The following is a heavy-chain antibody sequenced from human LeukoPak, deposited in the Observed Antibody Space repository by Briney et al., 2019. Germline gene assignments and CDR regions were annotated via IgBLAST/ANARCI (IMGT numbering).Heavy chain of an antibody. J-gene: IGHJ4*02. CDR1: GFTFSSYG. CDR2: IWYGGSNK. Sequence: GGSLRLSCAASGFTFSSYGMHWVRQAPGKGLEWVAVIWYGGSNKYYADSVKGRFTISRDNSKNTPYLQMNSLRAEDTAVYYCARVKIRYFDWAPIDYWGQGTLVTVSS. D-gene: IGHD3-9*01. V-gene: IGHV3-33*01. CDR3: ARVKIRYFDWAPIDY.